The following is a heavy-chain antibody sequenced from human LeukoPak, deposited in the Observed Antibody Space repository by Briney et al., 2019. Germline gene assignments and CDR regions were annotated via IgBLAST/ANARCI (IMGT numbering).Heavy chain of an antibody. CDR1: GYTFTCYY. J-gene: IGHJ4*02. CDR2: INPSGGST. CDR3: ARAGGNWPFDY. Sequence: GASVRVSCKASGYTFTCYYMHWVRQAPGQGLEWMGIINPSGGSTSYAQKFQGRVTMTRDTSTSTVYMELSSLRSEDTAVYYCARAGGNWPFDYWGQGTLVTVSS. V-gene: IGHV1-46*01. D-gene: IGHD4-23*01.